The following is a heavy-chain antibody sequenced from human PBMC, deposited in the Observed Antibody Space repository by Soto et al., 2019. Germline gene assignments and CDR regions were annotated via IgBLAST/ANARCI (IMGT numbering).Heavy chain of an antibody. CDR3: ARGYSGGDGMDV. V-gene: IGHV3-30-3*01. CDR1: RFTFNSYA. Sequence: QVQLVESGGGVVQPGRSLRLSCAVSRFTFNSYAMHWVRQAPGKGLEWVAVISYDGSNKYYADSMKGRFTISRDNSKNTLYLQMNNLRAEDTAVYYCARGYSGGDGMDVWGQGTTVTVSS. D-gene: IGHD6-19*01. J-gene: IGHJ6*02. CDR2: ISYDGSNK.